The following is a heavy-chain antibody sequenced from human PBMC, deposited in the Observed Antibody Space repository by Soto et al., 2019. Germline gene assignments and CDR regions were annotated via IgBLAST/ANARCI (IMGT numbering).Heavy chain of an antibody. CDR1: GGSISSGGYS. CDR2: IYHSGST. V-gene: IGHV4-30-2*01. CDR3: ARGRPQWELATIDY. D-gene: IGHD1-26*01. J-gene: IGHJ4*02. Sequence: QLQLQESGSGLVKPSQTLSLTCAVSGGSISSGGYSWSWIRQPPGKGLEWIGYIYHSGSTYYNPSIKSRVTRAVDRSKNQFSLKLSSVTAADTAVYYCARGRPQWELATIDYWGQGTLVTVSS.